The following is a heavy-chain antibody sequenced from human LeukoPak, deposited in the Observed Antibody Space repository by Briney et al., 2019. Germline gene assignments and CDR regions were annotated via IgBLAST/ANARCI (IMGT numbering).Heavy chain of an antibody. J-gene: IGHJ5*02. CDR1: GGSISSYY. Sequence: SETLSLTCAVSGGSISSYYWSWIRQPPGKGLEWIGEINHSGSTNYNPSLKSRVTISVDTSKNQFSLKLSSVTAADTAVYYCARESTAAGTRSRFDPWGQGTLVTVSS. D-gene: IGHD6-13*01. V-gene: IGHV4-34*01. CDR2: INHSGST. CDR3: ARESTAAGTRSRFDP.